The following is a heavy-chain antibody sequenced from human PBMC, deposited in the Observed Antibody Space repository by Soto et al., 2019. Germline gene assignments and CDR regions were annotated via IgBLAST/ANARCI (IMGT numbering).Heavy chain of an antibody. D-gene: IGHD4-17*01. J-gene: IGHJ4*02. V-gene: IGHV3-66*01. CDR2: IYSDGRT. CDR3: ARDLPDYGDYLR. Sequence: EVQVVEFGGALVQPGGSLRLSCATSGSTVSSNHTSWVRQAPGKGLECVSVIYSDGRTYYADSVKGRFTISSDNSRNTVFLQMNSLRAEDTAVYYCARDLPDYGDYLRWGQGTLVTVSS. CDR1: GSTVSSNH.